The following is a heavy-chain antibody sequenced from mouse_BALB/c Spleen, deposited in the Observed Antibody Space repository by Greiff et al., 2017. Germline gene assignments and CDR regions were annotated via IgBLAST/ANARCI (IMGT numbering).Heavy chain of an antibody. D-gene: IGHD2-3*01. CDR3: ALYDGTGAWFAY. CDR1: GFNIKDYY. J-gene: IGHJ3*01. V-gene: IGHV14-1*02. CDR2: IDPENGNT. Sequence: EVQLVESGAELVRPGALVKLSCKASGFNIKDYYMHWVKQRPEQGLEWIGWIDPENGNTIYGPKFQGKASITADTSSNTAYLQLSSLTSEDTAVYYCALYDGTGAWFAYWGQGTLVTVSA.